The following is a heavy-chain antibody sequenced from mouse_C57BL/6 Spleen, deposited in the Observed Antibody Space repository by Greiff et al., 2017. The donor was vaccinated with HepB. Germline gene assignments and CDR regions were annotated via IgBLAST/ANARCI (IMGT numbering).Heavy chain of an antibody. CDR3: ARSNYGSSPYAMDY. J-gene: IGHJ4*01. D-gene: IGHD1-1*01. CDR2: IDPSDSYT. CDR1: GYTFTSYW. V-gene: IGHV1-50*01. Sequence: QVQLQQPGAELVKPGASVKLSCKASGYTFTSYWMQWVKQRPGQGLEWIREIDPSDSYTNYNQKFKGKATLTVDTSSSTAYMQLSSLTSEDSAVYYCARSNYGSSPYAMDYWGQGTSVTVSS.